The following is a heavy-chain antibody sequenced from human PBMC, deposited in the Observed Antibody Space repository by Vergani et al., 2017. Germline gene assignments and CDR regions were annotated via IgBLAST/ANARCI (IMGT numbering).Heavy chain of an antibody. Sequence: VQLVQSGAEVKKPGATMKISCKVSGYTFTDHYMHWVKQAPGKGLEWMAVTWYDGNNKQYADSVKGRFTISRDNSKSTMYLQMNSLRDEDTGVYYCARDLRLLYNRFDPWGQGTLVTVSS. CDR2: TWYDGNNK. D-gene: IGHD1-14*01. J-gene: IGHJ5*02. V-gene: IGHV3-33*01. CDR1: GYTFTDHY. CDR3: ARDLRLLYNRFDP.